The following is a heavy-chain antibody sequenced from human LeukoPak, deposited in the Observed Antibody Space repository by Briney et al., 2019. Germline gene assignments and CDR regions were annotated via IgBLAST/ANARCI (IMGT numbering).Heavy chain of an antibody. V-gene: IGHV1-2*02. D-gene: IGHD3-3*01. Sequence: ASVKVSCKASGYTFTSYGISWVRQAPGQGLEWMGWINPNSGGTNYAQKFQGRVTMTRDTSISTAYMELSRLRSDDTAVYYCARGKRRITIFGVVIMPNYWGQGTLVTVSS. J-gene: IGHJ4*02. CDR3: ARGKRRITIFGVVIMPNY. CDR1: GYTFTSYG. CDR2: INPNSGGT.